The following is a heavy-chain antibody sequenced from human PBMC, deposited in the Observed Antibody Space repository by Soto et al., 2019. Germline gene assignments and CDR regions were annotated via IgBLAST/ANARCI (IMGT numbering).Heavy chain of an antibody. J-gene: IGHJ5*02. CDR2: INHSGST. D-gene: IGHD2-15*01. CDR1: GGSFSGYY. CDR3: ARAGGMFVVVLVATFFDP. V-gene: IGHV4-34*01. Sequence: SETLSLTCAVYGGSFSGYYWSWIRQPPGKGLEWIGEINHSGSTNYNPSIKSRVNKSVDTSKNQLSLKLSSVTAADTAVFYCARAGGMFVVVLVATFFDPWGKETLVTVSS.